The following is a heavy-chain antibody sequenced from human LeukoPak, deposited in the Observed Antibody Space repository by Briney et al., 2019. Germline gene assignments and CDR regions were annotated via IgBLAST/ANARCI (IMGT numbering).Heavy chain of an antibody. V-gene: IGHV1-18*01. D-gene: IGHD2-2*01. CDR1: GYTFTSYG. CDR3: VRDPSCIVVVSSTVTGFDP. Sequence: GASVKVSCKASGYTFTSYGISWVRQAPGQGLEWMGWISAYNGNTNHAQKLQGRVTMTTDTSTSTAYMELRSLRSDDTAVYYCVRDPSCIVVVSSTVTGFDPWGQGTLVTVSS. CDR2: ISAYNGNT. J-gene: IGHJ5*02.